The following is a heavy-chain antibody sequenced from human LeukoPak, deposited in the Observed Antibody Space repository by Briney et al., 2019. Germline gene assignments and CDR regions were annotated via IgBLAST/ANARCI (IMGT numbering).Heavy chain of an antibody. CDR3: AKSYTYGWASYYNHYDY. CDR2: ISSSDVNT. Sequence: PGGSLRLSCAASGFTFNNYAMNWVRQAPGKGLEWISSISSSDVNTYCADSVKGRFTISRDNSENTLYPQMNSLRVEDTAVYYCAKSYTYGWASYYNHYDYWGQGTLVTVSS. J-gene: IGHJ4*02. V-gene: IGHV3-23*01. CDR1: GFTFNNYA. D-gene: IGHD3-10*01.